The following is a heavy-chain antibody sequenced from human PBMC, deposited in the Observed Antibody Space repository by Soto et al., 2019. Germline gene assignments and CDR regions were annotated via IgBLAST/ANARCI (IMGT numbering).Heavy chain of an antibody. CDR2: IYPGDSDT. CDR3: ARPFLRKGVGGKFRDDAFDI. V-gene: IGHV5-51*03. J-gene: IGHJ3*02. D-gene: IGHD3-3*02. Sequence: EVQLVQSGAEVRKPGESLKISCEGSGYSFTNYWLGWVRQMPGKGLEWMAIIYPGDSDTRYSPSFQGQVTISVDKSISTAYLQWSSLKASDTAMYYCARPFLRKGVGGKFRDDAFDIWGQGTMVTVSS. CDR1: GYSFTNYW.